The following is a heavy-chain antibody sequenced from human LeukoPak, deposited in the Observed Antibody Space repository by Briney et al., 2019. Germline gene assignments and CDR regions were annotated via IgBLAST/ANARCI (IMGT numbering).Heavy chain of an antibody. Sequence: KPSETLSLTCAVYGGSFSGYYWSWIRQPPGKGLEWIGEINHSGSTNYNPSLKSRVTISVDTFKNQFSLKLSSVTAADTAVYYCARLTYYYGSGSSPWGQGTLVTVSS. CDR2: INHSGST. J-gene: IGHJ4*02. V-gene: IGHV4-34*01. CDR1: GGSFSGYY. CDR3: ARLTYYYGSGSSP. D-gene: IGHD3-10*01.